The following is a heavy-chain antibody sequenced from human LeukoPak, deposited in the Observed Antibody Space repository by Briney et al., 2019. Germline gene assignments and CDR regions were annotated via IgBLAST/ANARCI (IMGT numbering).Heavy chain of an antibody. CDR3: ARDPNGIAVADY. CDR1: GGSISSGSYC. Sequence: PSETLSLTCTVSGGSISSGSYCWSWIRQPDGKGRVWLGRIYTSGSTNYNPSLESRVTMSVDTSKNQFSLNLTSVTASDTAVYYCARDPNGIAVADYWGQGTLVTVSS. J-gene: IGHJ4*02. V-gene: IGHV4-61*02. CDR2: IYTSGST. D-gene: IGHD6-19*01.